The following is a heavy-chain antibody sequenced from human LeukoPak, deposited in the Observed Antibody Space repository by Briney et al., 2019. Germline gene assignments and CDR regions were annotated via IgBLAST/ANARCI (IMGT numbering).Heavy chain of an antibody. V-gene: IGHV3-48*01. J-gene: IGHJ6*03. CDR3: AREGSFSGYPVYYYYMDV. CDR2: ISSSSSTI. CDR1: GFTFSSYS. D-gene: IGHD3-22*01. Sequence: PGGSLRLSCAASGFTFSSYSMNWVRQAPGKGLEWVSYISSSSSTIYYADSVKGRFTISRDNAKNSLYLQMNSLRAEDTAVYYCAREGSFSGYPVYYYYMDVWGKGTTVTVSS.